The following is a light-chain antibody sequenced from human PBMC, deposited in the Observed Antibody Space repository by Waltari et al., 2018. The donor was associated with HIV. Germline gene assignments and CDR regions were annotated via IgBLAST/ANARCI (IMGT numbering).Light chain of an antibody. Sequence: QSALTQPRPVSGSPGQSVTISCTGTSSDVGGYHYVSWYQPPPGKAPKLMIYDVSKRPSGVPDRVAGSKSGNTASRTISGLQADDEADYYCCSYAGSDTYVFGTGTKVTVL. V-gene: IGLV2-11*01. J-gene: IGLJ1*01. CDR2: DVS. CDR3: CSYAGSDTYV. CDR1: SSDVGGYHY.